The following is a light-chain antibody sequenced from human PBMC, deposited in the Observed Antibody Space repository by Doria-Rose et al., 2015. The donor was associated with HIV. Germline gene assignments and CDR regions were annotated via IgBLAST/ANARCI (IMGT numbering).Light chain of an antibody. J-gene: IGKJ3*01. CDR3: QQYYDTPS. CDR2: WES. Sequence: DIRVTQSPESLGMSLGERATLNCKSNQSLLYTSKNYLAWYQQMPVQPPKLLIYWESTRQSGVPARFSGSGSGTDITLTISSLEAEDVAVYYCQQYYDTPSFGPGTTVDIK. V-gene: IGKV4-1*01. CDR1: QSLLYTSKNY.